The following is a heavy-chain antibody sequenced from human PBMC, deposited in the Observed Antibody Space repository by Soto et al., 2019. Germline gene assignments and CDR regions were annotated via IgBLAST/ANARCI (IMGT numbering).Heavy chain of an antibody. J-gene: IGHJ4*02. D-gene: IGHD2-15*01. Sequence: ASVKVSCKASGGTFSTSSFVWVRQGPGQGLEWMGGIIPIFTRTNFAQKFQGRITFSADESTRTTYMELRSLTSEDTAIYYCARDVVRSTAGDSWGQGTLVTVPQ. CDR1: GGTFSTSS. CDR2: IIPIFTRT. V-gene: IGHV1-69*13. CDR3: ARDVVRSTAGDS.